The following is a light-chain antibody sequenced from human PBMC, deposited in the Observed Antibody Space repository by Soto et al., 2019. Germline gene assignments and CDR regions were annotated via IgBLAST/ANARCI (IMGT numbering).Light chain of an antibody. V-gene: IGKV1-5*01. CDR1: QSVSRR. Sequence: DIQMTQSPSTLSASVGDRITITCRASQSVSRRLAWFQQKPGKAPKLLIYDASSLESGVPSRFSGRGSGTEFTLTISSLQPDDCATYYCLQHNNYPWTFGQGTRVEIK. CDR3: LQHNNYPWT. CDR2: DAS. J-gene: IGKJ1*01.